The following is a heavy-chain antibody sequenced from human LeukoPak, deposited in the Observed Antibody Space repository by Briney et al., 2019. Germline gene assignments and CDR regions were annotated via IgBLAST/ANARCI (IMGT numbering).Heavy chain of an antibody. CDR1: GGSISSGDYY. D-gene: IGHD3-3*01. CDR2: IYYSGST. J-gene: IGHJ4*02. Sequence: SQTLSLTCTVSGGSISSGDYYWSWIRQPLGKGLEWIGYIYYSGSTYYNPSLKSRVTISVDTSKNQFSLKLSSVTAADTAVYYCAREHLTIFGVVDYWGQGTLVTVSS. V-gene: IGHV4-30-4*08. CDR3: AREHLTIFGVVDY.